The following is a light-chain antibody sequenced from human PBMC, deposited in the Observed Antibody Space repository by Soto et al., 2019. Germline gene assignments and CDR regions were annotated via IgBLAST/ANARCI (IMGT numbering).Light chain of an antibody. Sequence: EIVLTQSPGTLSLSPGERATLSCRASQSVSSSYLAWYQQKPGQAPRLLIYGASSRATGLPDRFSGSGSGTDFTLTISRLEPEDYAVYYCQQYGSSPEYTFGQGTKLAIK. CDR1: QSVSSSY. CDR3: QQYGSSPEYT. CDR2: GAS. V-gene: IGKV3-20*01. J-gene: IGKJ2*01.